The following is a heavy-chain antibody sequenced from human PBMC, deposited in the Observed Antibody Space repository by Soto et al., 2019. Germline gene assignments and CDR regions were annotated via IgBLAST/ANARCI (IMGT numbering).Heavy chain of an antibody. CDR3: AKDHYTVTGNYWYFDL. J-gene: IGHJ2*01. CDR2: IKLDGSEK. D-gene: IGHD4-17*01. CDR1: GFTFSSYW. Sequence: EVQLVESGGGLVQPGGSQKLSCAASGFTFSSYWMSWVRQAPGKGLEWVANIKLDGSEKYYVDSVKGRFTISRDNAKNSLYLQMNSLRAEDTAVYYCAKDHYTVTGNYWYFDLWGRGTLVTVSS. V-gene: IGHV3-7*01.